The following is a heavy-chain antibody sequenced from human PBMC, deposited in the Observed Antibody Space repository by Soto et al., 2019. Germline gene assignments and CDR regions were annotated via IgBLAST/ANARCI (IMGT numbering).Heavy chain of an antibody. Sequence: SETLSLTCALYGGSLDGYYWSWIRQSPGKGLEWIGEIHHSGSTKYNPSLKSRVPLSVDTSTKQFSLKMTSMTAADRGVYYCARGVDSWSGYLFWGQGTPVTASS. CDR2: IHHSGST. V-gene: IGHV4-34*01. CDR1: GGSLDGYY. J-gene: IGHJ4*02. D-gene: IGHD3-3*01. CDR3: ARGVDSWSGYLF.